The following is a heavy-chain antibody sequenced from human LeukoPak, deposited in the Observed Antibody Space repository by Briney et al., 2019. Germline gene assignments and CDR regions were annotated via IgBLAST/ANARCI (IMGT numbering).Heavy chain of an antibody. V-gene: IGHV4-59*08. J-gene: IGHJ4*02. CDR2: IHDTGNT. CDR3: ARQGYSSSWYTEYDFDY. D-gene: IGHD6-13*01. CDR1: GGSISGYY. Sequence: SETLSLTCTVSGGSISGYYWSWIRQPPGKGLEWIGYIHDTGNTKYNPSLESRVTISVDTSKNQFSLKLNSVTAADTAVYYCARQGYSSSWYTEYDFDYWGQGTLVTVS.